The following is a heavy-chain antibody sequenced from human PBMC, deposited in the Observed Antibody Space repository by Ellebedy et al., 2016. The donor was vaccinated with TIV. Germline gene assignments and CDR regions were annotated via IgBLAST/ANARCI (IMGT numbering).Heavy chain of an antibody. CDR2: ISGSGANI. V-gene: IGHV3-23*01. CDR3: TYSSSCDY. D-gene: IGHD6-6*01. Sequence: TWIRQPPGKGLEWVSTISGSGANIYYADSVKGRFTISRDNSMKTLNLQMNSLRAEDTALYYCTYSSSCDYWGQGTLVTVSS. J-gene: IGHJ4*02.